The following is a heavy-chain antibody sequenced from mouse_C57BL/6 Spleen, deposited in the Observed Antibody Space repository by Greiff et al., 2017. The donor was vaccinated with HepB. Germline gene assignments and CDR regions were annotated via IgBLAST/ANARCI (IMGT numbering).Heavy chain of an antibody. J-gene: IGHJ2*01. D-gene: IGHD1-1*01. CDR2: ISSGGDYI. V-gene: IGHV5-9-1*02. CDR3: TRDIYFYGNFDY. Sequence: EVKLMESGEGLVKPGGSLKLSCAASGFTFSSYAMSWVRQTPEKRLEWVAYISSGGDYIYYADTVKGRFTISRDNARNTLYLQMSSLKSEDTAMYYCTRDIYFYGNFDYWGQGTTLTLSS. CDR1: GFTFSSYA.